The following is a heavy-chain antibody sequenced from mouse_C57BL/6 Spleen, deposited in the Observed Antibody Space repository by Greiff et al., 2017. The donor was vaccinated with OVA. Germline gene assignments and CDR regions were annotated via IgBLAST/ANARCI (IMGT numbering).Heavy chain of an antibody. CDR3: ARSDGYRIDY. CDR1: GFTFSDYG. Sequence: EVHLVESGGGLVKPGGSLKLSCAASGFTFSDYGMHWVRQAPEKGLEWVAYISSGSSTIYYADTVKGGVTISRENAKNNLFLQMTSLRSEDTAMYYCARSDGYRIDYWGQGTNRTGAS. CDR2: ISSGSSTI. J-gene: IGHJ2*01. V-gene: IGHV5-17*01. D-gene: IGHD2-3*01.